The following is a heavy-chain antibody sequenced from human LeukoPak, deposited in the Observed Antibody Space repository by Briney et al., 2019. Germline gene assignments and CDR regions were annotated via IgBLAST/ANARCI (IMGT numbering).Heavy chain of an antibody. Sequence: GDSRKISGEGAGSIFTSYWIGCGRQLGGEGLGWMGIIYPGDYDTRYSPSLQGQVTISADQYISTAYLQWSSLKASDTAMYDCARLYSSSSGDYWGQGTLVTVSS. CDR2: IYPGDYDT. J-gene: IGHJ4*02. CDR1: GSIFTSYW. D-gene: IGHD6-6*01. CDR3: ARLYSSSSGDY. V-gene: IGHV5-51*01.